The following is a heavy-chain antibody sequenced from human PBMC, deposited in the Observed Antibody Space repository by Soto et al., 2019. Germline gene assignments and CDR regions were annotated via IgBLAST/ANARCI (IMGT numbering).Heavy chain of an antibody. Sequence: ETLSLTCTVSGGSISSSSYYWGWIRQPPGKGLEWIGSIYYSGSTYYNPSLKSRVTISVDTSKNQFSLKLSSVTAEDTAVYYCARDLVRSKKNNWFDPWGQGTLVTVSS. J-gene: IGHJ5*02. D-gene: IGHD6-13*01. V-gene: IGHV4-39*02. CDR2: IYYSGST. CDR1: GGSISSSSYY. CDR3: ARDLVRSKKNNWFDP.